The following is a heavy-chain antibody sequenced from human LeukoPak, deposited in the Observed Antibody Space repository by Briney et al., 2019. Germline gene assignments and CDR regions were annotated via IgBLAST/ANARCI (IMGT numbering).Heavy chain of an antibody. CDR1: GGSISSGGYY. Sequence: SQTLSLTCTVSGGSISSGGYYWSWIRQPPGKGLEWIGYIYHSGSTYYNPSLKSRVTISVDRSKNQFSLKLSSVTAADTAVYYCARGSEVSYDFWRRDWFDPWGQGTLVTVSS. J-gene: IGHJ5*02. V-gene: IGHV4-30-2*01. CDR3: ARGSEVSYDFWRRDWFDP. D-gene: IGHD3-3*01. CDR2: IYHSGST.